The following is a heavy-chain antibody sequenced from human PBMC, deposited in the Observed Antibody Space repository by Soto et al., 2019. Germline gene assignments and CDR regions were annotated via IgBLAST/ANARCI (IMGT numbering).Heavy chain of an antibody. CDR2: ISLYDGST. CDR3: ARERASGYFDF. D-gene: IGHD3-10*01. Sequence: QVQLVQSGAEVKKPGASVKVSCKASGYTFTTYGITWVRQAPGQGLEWMGWISLYDGSTKYAQNLQGRVTMTTDTPTSTAYMEWTIRRSDDTAVYYCARERASGYFDFWGQGTLVTVSS. J-gene: IGHJ4*02. V-gene: IGHV1-18*01. CDR1: GYTFTTYG.